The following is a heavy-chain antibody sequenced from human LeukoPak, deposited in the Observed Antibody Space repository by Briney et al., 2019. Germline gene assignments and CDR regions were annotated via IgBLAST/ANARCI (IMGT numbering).Heavy chain of an antibody. CDR1: GFTFSSYA. Sequence: PGGSLRLSCAASGFTFSSYATSWVRQAPGKGVEWVSTISGNGGSTYHTDSVQGRFTISRDNSKNTLFLQMNSLRAEDTAVYYCAKILRGYNYGGFDYWGQGTLVTVSS. CDR3: AKILRGYNYGGFDY. D-gene: IGHD5-18*01. J-gene: IGHJ4*02. V-gene: IGHV3-23*01. CDR2: ISGNGGST.